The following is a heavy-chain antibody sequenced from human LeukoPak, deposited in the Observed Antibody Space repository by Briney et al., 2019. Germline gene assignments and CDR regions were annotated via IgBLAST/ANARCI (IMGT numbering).Heavy chain of an antibody. V-gene: IGHV1-2*06. Sequence: ASVKVSCKASGYTFTGYYMHWVRQAPGQGLEWMGRINPNSGGTNYAQKFQGRVTMTRDTSISTAYMELSRLRSGDTAVYYCARVSSGWYYFDYWGQGTLVTVSS. CDR2: INPNSGGT. D-gene: IGHD6-19*01. CDR3: ARVSSGWYYFDY. J-gene: IGHJ4*02. CDR1: GYTFTGYY.